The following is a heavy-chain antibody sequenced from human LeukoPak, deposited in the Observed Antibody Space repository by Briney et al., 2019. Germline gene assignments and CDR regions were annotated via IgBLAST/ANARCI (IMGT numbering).Heavy chain of an antibody. J-gene: IGHJ4*02. CDR1: GFTFSSSA. CDR2: ISGSGGTT. CDR3: AKFYTGQATYYYDYFDY. Sequence: GGSLRLSCAASGFTFSSSAMNWVRQAPGKGLEWVSIISGSGGTTYYADSVKGRFTISRDNSKNTLYLQMNSLRAEDTAVYYCAKFYTGQATYYYDYFDYWGQGTLVTVSS. D-gene: IGHD3-22*01. V-gene: IGHV3-23*01.